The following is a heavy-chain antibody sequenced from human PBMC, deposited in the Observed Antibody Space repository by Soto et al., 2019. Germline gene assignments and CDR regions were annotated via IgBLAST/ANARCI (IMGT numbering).Heavy chain of an antibody. CDR2: IIPIFGTA. V-gene: IGHV1-69*13. D-gene: IGHD3-22*01. J-gene: IGHJ4*02. CDR1: GGTFSSYA. CDR3: ARGYTPHYYDSSGYYLDY. Sequence: SVKVSCKASGGTFSSYAIGWVRQAPGQGLEWMGGIIPIFGTANYAQKFQGRVTITADESTSTAYMELSSLRSEDTAVYYCARGYTPHYYDSSGYYLDYWGQGTLVTVSS.